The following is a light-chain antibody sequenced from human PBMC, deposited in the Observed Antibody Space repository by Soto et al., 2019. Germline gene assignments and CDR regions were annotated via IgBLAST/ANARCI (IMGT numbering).Light chain of an antibody. V-gene: IGLV2-14*01. CDR3: SSYTSGSTGV. J-gene: IGLJ3*02. CDR2: EVS. Sequence: QSALTQPASVSGSPGQSITISCSGTSSDVGGYNYVSWYQQHPGKAPKLMIYEVSNRPSGVSNRFSGSKSGNTASLTISGLQAEDEADYYCSSYTSGSTGVFGGGTKVTFL. CDR1: SSDVGGYNY.